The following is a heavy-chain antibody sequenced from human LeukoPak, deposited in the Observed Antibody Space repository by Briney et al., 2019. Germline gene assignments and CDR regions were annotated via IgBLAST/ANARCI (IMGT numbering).Heavy chain of an antibody. CDR3: ARRGSIFEDSEWRTAFDI. V-gene: IGHV4-39*07. J-gene: IGHJ3*02. D-gene: IGHD3-9*01. Sequence: SETLSLTCTVSGGSISSSSYYWGWIRQPPGKGLEWIGSIYYSGSTYYNPSLKSRVTISVDTSKNQFSLKLSSVTAADTAFYYCARRGSIFEDSEWRTAFDIWGQGTMVIVPS. CDR2: IYYSGST. CDR1: GGSISSSSYY.